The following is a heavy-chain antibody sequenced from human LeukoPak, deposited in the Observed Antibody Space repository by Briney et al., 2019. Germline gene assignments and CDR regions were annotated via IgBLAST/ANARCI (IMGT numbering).Heavy chain of an antibody. CDR3: ARAPYGSGAAIDY. CDR2: ISWDSSGI. J-gene: IGHJ4*02. Sequence: QPGGSLRLSCTASGFAFHDYSMHWVRQAPGKGLEWVSDISWDSSGIDYADSVKGRFTISRDNAKKSLYLQVNSLRTDDTALYYCARAPYGSGAAIDYWGQGTLVTVSS. D-gene: IGHD3-10*01. V-gene: IGHV3-9*01. CDR1: GFAFHDYS.